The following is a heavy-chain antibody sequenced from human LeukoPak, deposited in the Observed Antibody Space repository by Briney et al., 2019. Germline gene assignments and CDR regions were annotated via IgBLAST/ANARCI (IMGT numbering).Heavy chain of an antibody. V-gene: IGHV3-33*06. D-gene: IGHD6-6*01. Sequence: GRSLRLSCAASGFTFSSYGMHWVRQAPGKGLEWVAVIWYDGSNKYYADSVKGRFTISRDNSKNTLYLQMNSLRAEDTAVYYCAKATDSSSPREPYYYYMDVWGKGTTVTVSS. J-gene: IGHJ6*03. CDR3: AKATDSSSPREPYYYYMDV. CDR2: IWYDGSNK. CDR1: GFTFSSYG.